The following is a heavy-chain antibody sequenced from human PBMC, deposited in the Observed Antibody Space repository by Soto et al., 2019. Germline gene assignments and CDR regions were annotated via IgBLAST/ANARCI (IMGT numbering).Heavy chain of an antibody. Sequence: TLSLTFTVSGGSISSGYYYWSWIRQPPGKGLEWIGYIYYSGSTYYNPSLKSRVTISVDTSKNQFSLKLSSVTAADTAVYYCARVTRHYDSSGYHDYWGQGTLVTVSS. V-gene: IGHV4-30-4*01. J-gene: IGHJ4*02. CDR2: IYYSGST. D-gene: IGHD3-22*01. CDR1: GGSISSGYYY. CDR3: ARVTRHYDSSGYHDY.